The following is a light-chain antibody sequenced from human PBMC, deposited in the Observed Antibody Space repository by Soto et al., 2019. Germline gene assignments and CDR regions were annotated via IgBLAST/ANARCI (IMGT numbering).Light chain of an antibody. J-gene: IGLJ3*02. Sequence: QSALTQPASVSGSPGQSITISCTGTSSDIGTYNSVSWYQHHPGKAPKLIIHEVNNRPSGVSNRFSGSKSGNTASLTISGLQTEDEADYYCSSYLSTSALGFGGGTKLTVL. V-gene: IGLV2-14*01. CDR3: SSYLSTSALG. CDR2: EVN. CDR1: SSDIGTYNS.